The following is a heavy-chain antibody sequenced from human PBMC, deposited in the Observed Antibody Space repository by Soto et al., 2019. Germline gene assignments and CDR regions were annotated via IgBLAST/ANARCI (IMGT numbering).Heavy chain of an antibody. CDR2: IWYDGSTE. Sequence: QVQLVESGGGVVQPGGSLRLSCAASGFAFHGYAMHWVRQAPGKGLEWVAVIWYDGSTEYYIDSVKGRFAISRDNSKNTLYLQVNSLRAEDTAVYYCARDRTIRYFAYWGQGTPVIVSS. CDR1: GFAFHGYA. V-gene: IGHV3-33*01. D-gene: IGHD3-9*01. J-gene: IGHJ4*02. CDR3: ARDRTIRYFAY.